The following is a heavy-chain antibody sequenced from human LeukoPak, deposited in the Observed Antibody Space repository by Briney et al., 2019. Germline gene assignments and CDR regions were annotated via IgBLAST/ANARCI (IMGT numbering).Heavy chain of an antibody. CDR2: ISYDGSNK. J-gene: IGHJ4*02. CDR3: AKDARGAFDY. V-gene: IGHV3-30*18. CDR1: GFTFSSYG. Sequence: GGSLRLSCAASGFTFSSYGMHWVRQAPGMGLEWVAVISYDGSNKYYADSVKGRFTISRDNSKNTLYLQMNSLRAEDTAVYYCAKDARGAFDYWGQGTLVTVSS. D-gene: IGHD4-17*01.